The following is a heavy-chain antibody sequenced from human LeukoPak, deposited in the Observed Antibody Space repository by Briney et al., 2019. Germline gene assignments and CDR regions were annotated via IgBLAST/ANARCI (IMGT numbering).Heavy chain of an antibody. CDR2: ISGYNGKT. J-gene: IGHJ5*01. V-gene: IGHV1-18*01. D-gene: IGHD6-13*01. CDR3: ARPYRSSWFDS. Sequence: GASVKVSCKASGYTFTSYGISWVRQAPGQGLEWMGWISGYNGKTNYAQKVQGRVTMTTDTSTSTAHMELRSLTSDDTAVYYCARPYRSSWFDSWGQGTLVTVSS. CDR1: GYTFTSYG.